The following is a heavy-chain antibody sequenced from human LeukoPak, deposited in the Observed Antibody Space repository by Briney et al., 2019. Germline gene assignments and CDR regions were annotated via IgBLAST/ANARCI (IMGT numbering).Heavy chain of an antibody. CDR3: ARGRHRYCSSTSCYPRHYYYYGMDV. CDR1: GGSFSGYY. Sequence: SETLSLTCAVYGGSFSGYYWSWNRQPPGKGLEWIGEINHSGSTNYNPSLKSRVTISVDTSKNQFSLKLSSVTAADTAVYYCARGRHRYCSSTSCYPRHYYYYGMDVWGQGTTVTVSS. CDR2: INHSGST. J-gene: IGHJ6*02. V-gene: IGHV4-34*01. D-gene: IGHD2-2*01.